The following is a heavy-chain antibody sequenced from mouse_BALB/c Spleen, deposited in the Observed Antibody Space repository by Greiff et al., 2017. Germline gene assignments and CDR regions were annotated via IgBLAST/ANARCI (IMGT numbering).Heavy chain of an antibody. CDR2: ISYSGST. J-gene: IGHJ2*01. CDR3: ASYGSSYYFDY. D-gene: IGHD1-1*01. V-gene: IGHV3-2*02. CDR1: GYSITSDYA. Sequence: DVKLQESGPGLVKPSQSLSLTCTVTGYSITSDYAWNWIRQFPGNKLEWMGYISYSGSTSYNPSLKSRISITRDTSKNQFFLQLNSVTTEDTATYYCASYGSSYYFDYWGQGTTLTVSS.